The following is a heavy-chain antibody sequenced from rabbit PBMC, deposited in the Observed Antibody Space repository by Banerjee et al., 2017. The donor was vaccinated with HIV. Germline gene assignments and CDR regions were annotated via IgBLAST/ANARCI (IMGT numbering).Heavy chain of an antibody. CDR3: ARGTYASSSAYYGFFTL. D-gene: IGHD1-1*01. Sequence: QEQLVESGGGLVQPGGSLTLTCTASGFSFSSGGDMCWVRQAPGKGLEWIACINIGHGGTSYASWAKGRFTISKASSTTLTLQMTSLTAADTATYFCARGTYASSSAYYGFFTLWGQGTLVTVS. CDR1: GFSFSSGGD. J-gene: IGHJ4*01. V-gene: IGHV1S45*01. CDR2: INIGHGGT.